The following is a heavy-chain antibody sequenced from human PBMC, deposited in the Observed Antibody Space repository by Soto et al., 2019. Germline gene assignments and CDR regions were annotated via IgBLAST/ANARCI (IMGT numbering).Heavy chain of an antibody. CDR2: IYATGTT. D-gene: IGHD1-1*01. CDR3: VRDGTKTLREWFDP. CDR1: GASISGFY. V-gene: IGHV4-4*07. J-gene: IGHJ5*02. Sequence: SETLSLTCTVSGASISGFYWSWIRKSAGKGLEWIGRIYATGTTDYNPSLKSRAMMSVDTSKKQFSLKLRSVTAADTAVYYCVRDGTKTLREWFDPWGQGISVTVS.